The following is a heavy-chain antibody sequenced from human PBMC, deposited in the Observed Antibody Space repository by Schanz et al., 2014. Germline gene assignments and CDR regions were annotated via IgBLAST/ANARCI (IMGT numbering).Heavy chain of an antibody. CDR1: GYTFTSNA. D-gene: IGHD3-22*01. Sequence: QVHLVQSGSELKKPGASVKVSCKASGYTFTSNALNWVRQAPGQGLEWMGIVNPSVRGTHFAREFQGRVTVTSDTSTSTVYMELSGLRSEDTAVYYYAGAFDSSGYYFDYWGQGTLVTVSS. CDR3: AGAFDSSGYYFDY. V-gene: IGHV1-46*03. CDR2: VNPSVRGT. J-gene: IGHJ4*02.